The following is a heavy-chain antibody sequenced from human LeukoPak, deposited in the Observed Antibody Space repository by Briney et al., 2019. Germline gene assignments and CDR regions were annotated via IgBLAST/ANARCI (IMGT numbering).Heavy chain of an antibody. D-gene: IGHD3-22*01. J-gene: IGHJ4*02. CDR2: INPNSGGT. CDR1: GYTFTSYY. CDR3: ARDLVYYDSSGSDY. Sequence: ASVKVSCKASGYTFTSYYMHWVRQAPGQGLEWMGRINPNSGGTNYSHKLHGRVTITRDTSITKAHIELIRLRSDDTAVYYCARDLVYYDSSGSDYWGQGTLVTVSS. V-gene: IGHV1-2*06.